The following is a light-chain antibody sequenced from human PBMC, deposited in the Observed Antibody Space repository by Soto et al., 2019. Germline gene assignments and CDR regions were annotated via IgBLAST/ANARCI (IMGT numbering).Light chain of an antibody. CDR1: QSVSSNY. J-gene: IGKJ2*01. V-gene: IGKV3-20*01. Sequence: EIVLTQSPGTLYLSPGERATLSCRASQSVSSNYLAWYQQKRGLAPRLLIYAASARATGIPDRFSGSGSGTDFTLTISRLEPEDFAVYFCQLYGSSPPRYTFGQGTKLEIK. CDR3: QLYGSSPPRYT. CDR2: AAS.